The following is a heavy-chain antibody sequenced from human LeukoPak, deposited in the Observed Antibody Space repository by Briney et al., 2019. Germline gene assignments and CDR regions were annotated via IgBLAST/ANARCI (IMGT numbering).Heavy chain of an antibody. CDR2: IYTSGST. CDR1: GGSISSYY. V-gene: IGHV4-4*07. J-gene: IGHJ4*02. CDR3: TRDRRDGYNYVDY. D-gene: IGHD5-24*01. Sequence: SETLSLTCTVSGGSISSYYWSWIRQPAGKGLEWIGRIYTSGSTNYNPSLKSRVTMSVGTSKNQFSLKLNSVTPADTAIYYCTRDRRDGYNYVDYWGQGTLVTVSS.